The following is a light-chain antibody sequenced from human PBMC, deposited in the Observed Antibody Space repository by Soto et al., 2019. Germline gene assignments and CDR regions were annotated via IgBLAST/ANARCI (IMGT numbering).Light chain of an antibody. V-gene: IGKV3D-15*01. Sequence: EIMIAQSPGRLSVSPGDRATLSCRASQSVSRSYLAWYQQKPGQAPRLLIYDASTRATGIPDRFSGSGSGTEFTLTISSLQSEDFGVYYCQQYNDWFSVTFGQGTRLEI. CDR2: DAS. CDR3: QQYNDWFSVT. J-gene: IGKJ5*01. CDR1: QSVSRSY.